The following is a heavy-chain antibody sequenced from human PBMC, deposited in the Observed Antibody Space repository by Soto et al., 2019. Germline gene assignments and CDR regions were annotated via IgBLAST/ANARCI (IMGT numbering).Heavy chain of an antibody. CDR3: AHGYRYGYFREVFDY. CDR2: IYWNDDK. Sequence: GSSPTLVNPTQTLTLTCTFSGFSLSTSGVGVGWIRQPPGKALEWLALIYWNDDKRYSPSLKSRLTITKDTSKNQVVLTMTNMDPVDTATYYCAHGYRYGYFREVFDYRGQGSLDIGSS. D-gene: IGHD5-18*01. CDR1: GFSLSTSGVG. J-gene: IGHJ4*01. V-gene: IGHV2-5*01.